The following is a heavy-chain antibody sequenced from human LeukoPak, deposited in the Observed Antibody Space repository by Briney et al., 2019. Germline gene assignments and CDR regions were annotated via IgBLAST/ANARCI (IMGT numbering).Heavy chain of an antibody. CDR2: IYSGGST. CDR3: ARCDGSGYYPWYYYYYMDV. V-gene: IGHV3-53*01. D-gene: IGHD3-22*01. J-gene: IGHJ6*03. Sequence: GGSLRLSCAASGFTVSSNYMSWVRQAPGKGLEWVSVIYSGGSTYYADSVKGRFTISRDNSKNTLYLQMNSLRAEDTAVYYCARCDGSGYYPWYYYYYMDVWGKGTTVTVSS. CDR1: GFTVSSNY.